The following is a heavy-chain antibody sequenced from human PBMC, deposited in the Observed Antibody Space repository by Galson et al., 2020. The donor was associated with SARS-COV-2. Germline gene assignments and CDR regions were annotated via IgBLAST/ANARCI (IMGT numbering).Heavy chain of an antibody. CDR1: AGSINSSSYY. D-gene: IGHD3-22*01. CDR3: ARTIQYYYDSSGYYRVFYFDY. CDR2: IYYSGST. Sequence: SDSLSLTCTVAAGSINSSSYYWGWIRQPPGKGLEWIGSIYYSGSTYYNPSLKSRVTISVDTSKNQFSLKLSSVTAADTAVYYCARTIQYYYDSSGYYRVFYFDYWGQGTLVTVSS. J-gene: IGHJ4*02. V-gene: IGHV4-39*01.